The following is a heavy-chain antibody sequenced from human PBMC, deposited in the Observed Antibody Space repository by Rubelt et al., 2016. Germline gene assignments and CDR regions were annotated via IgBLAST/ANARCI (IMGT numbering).Heavy chain of an antibody. V-gene: IGHV4-34*01. CDR2: ITHSGST. Sequence: QVQLQQWGAGLLKPSETLSLTCAVYGGSFSGYYWSWIRQPPGKGLEWIGEITHSGSTNYNPSLKSRVTISVDTSKNQFSLKLSSVTAADTAVYYCATSPKLEDAFDIWGQGTMVTVSS. J-gene: IGHJ3*02. D-gene: IGHD3-10*01. CDR3: ATSPKLEDAFDI. CDR1: GGSFSGYY.